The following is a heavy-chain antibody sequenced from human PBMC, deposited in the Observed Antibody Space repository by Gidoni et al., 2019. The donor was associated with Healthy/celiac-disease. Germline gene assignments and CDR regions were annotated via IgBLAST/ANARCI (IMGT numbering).Heavy chain of an antibody. V-gene: IGHV3-23*01. Sequence: EVQLLESGGGLVQPGGYRRPSCAASGFTFSSYAMRWVRQAPGKGLGWFSAISGSGGSTYYSDSVKGRFTISRDNSKNTLYLQMNSLRAEDTAVYYCAKDRLGSGSLKASYYYYGMDVWGQGTTVTVSS. CDR1: GFTFSSYA. CDR2: ISGSGGST. D-gene: IGHD1-26*01. CDR3: AKDRLGSGSLKASYYYYGMDV. J-gene: IGHJ6*02.